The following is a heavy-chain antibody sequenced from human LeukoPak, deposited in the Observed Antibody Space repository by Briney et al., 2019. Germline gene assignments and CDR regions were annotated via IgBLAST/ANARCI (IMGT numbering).Heavy chain of an antibody. CDR1: GFTFSSYS. CDR2: ISQSSDRI. V-gene: IGHV3-48*04. CDR3: ARDLLNDEGSSYFFDQ. D-gene: IGHD2-2*01. Sequence: GGSLRLSCAASGFTFSSYSMNWVRQAPGKGLEWVSYISQSSDRIYHADSVKGRFTISRDNAKDSLYLQMDSLRVEDTAVYYCARDLLNDEGSSYFFDQWGQGTLVTVAS. J-gene: IGHJ4*02.